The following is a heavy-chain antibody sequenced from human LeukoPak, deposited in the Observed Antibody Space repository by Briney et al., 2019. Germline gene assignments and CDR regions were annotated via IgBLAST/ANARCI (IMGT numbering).Heavy chain of an antibody. J-gene: IGHJ6*02. CDR3: ARDMASRRDYYYGMDV. V-gene: IGHV3-7*01. CDR1: GFTFSSYW. CDR2: IKQDGSNK. Sequence: GGSLRLSCAASGFTFSSYWMSWVRQAPGKGLEWVANIKQDGSNKYYADSVKGRFTISRDNSKNTLYLQMNSLRAEDTAVYYCARDMASRRDYYYGMDVWGQGTTVTVSS. D-gene: IGHD3-10*01.